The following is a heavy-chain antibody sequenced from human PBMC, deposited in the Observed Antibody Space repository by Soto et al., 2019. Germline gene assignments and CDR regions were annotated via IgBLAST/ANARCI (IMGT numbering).Heavy chain of an antibody. J-gene: IGHJ5*02. CDR1: GGTFSSYA. CDR3: ARGEQVYRTPGWFDP. CDR2: IIPIVGTA. V-gene: IGHV1-69*01. Sequence: QVQLVQSVAEVKKPGSSVKFSCKASGGTFSSYAISWVRQAPGQGLEWMGGIIPIVGTANYAKKFQGRVTITADDSTSTAYMELSSLRSEDTAVYYCARGEQVYRTPGWFDPWGQGTLVTVSS. D-gene: IGHD1-20*01.